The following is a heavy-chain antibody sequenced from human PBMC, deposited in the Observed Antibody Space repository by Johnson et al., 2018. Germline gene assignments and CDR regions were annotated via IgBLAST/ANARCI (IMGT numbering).Heavy chain of an antibody. V-gene: IGHV4-59*11. CDR1: GGSITYHY. J-gene: IGHJ4*02. Sequence: QVQLQESGPGLVKPSETLSLTCSVSGGSITYHYWSWIRQPPGKGLEWIGYIYYTGSTNYNPSLKSRVTISVDTSKNQFSLKLNSVTAADTGVYYCARGPFDYWGQGILVTVSS. CDR3: ARGPFDY. CDR2: IYYTGST.